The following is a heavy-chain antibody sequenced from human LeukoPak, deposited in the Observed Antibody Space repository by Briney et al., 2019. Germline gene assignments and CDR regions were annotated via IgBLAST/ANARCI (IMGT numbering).Heavy chain of an antibody. CDR3: AKDGTIVVVPAAIGNFDY. V-gene: IGHV3-30*02. Sequence: GGSLRLSCAASGFTFSSYGMHWVRQAPGKGLEWVAFIRYDGSNKYYADSVKGRFTISRDNSKNTLYLQMNRLRAEDTAVYYCAKDGTIVVVPAAIGNFDYWGQGTLVTVSS. D-gene: IGHD2-2*01. CDR1: GFTFSSYG. J-gene: IGHJ4*02. CDR2: IRYDGSNK.